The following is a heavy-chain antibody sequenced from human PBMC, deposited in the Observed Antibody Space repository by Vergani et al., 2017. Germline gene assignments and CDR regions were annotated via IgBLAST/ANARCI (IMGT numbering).Heavy chain of an antibody. D-gene: IGHD1-26*01. Sequence: QMQLVQSGPEVKKPGTSVKVSCKASGFTFTSSAMQWVRQARGQRLEWIGWIVVGSGNTNYAQKFQERVTITRDMSTSTAYMELISLRSEDTAVYYCVAGGTKSGSYPYYNYGMDVWGQGRTVTVSS. CDR1: GFTFTSSA. CDR2: IVVGSGNT. J-gene: IGHJ6*02. CDR3: VAGGTKSGSYPYYNYGMDV. V-gene: IGHV1-58*02.